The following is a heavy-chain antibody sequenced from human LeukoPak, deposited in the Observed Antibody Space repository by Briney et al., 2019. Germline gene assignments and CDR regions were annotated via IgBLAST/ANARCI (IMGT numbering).Heavy chain of an antibody. CDR3: ARDLGDRYFAGLLDLDV. D-gene: IGHD3-9*01. CDR2: IS. CDR1: GFTFSSYS. J-gene: IGHJ6*02. V-gene: IGHV3-21*01. Sequence: PGGSLSLSCAASGFTFSSYSMNWVRQAPGKGLEWVSSISTISRDNAKNSLYLQMNSLRAEDTAVYYCARDLGDRYFAGLLDLDVWGQGTTVTVSS.